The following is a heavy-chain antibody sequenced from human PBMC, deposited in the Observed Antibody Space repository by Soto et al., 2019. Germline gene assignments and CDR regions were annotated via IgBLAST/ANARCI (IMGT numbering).Heavy chain of an antibody. Sequence: GAVRLSWAASRFVFSEFQLNWVRQSPGRGLEWLASITGTSAFLFYADSIKGRFTISRDNPKNFLFLQMDSLGPEDTAVYYCARDNLAVQGAFDHWGQG. D-gene: IGHD3-10*02. CDR3: ARDNLAVQGAFDH. CDR2: ITGTSAFL. J-gene: IGHJ4*02. CDR1: RFVFSEFQ. V-gene: IGHV3-48*03.